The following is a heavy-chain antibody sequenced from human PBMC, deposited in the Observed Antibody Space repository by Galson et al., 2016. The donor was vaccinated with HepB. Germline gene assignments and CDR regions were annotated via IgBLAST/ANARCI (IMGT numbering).Heavy chain of an antibody. Sequence: SVKVSCKASRGIFSNYAITWVRQAPGQGLEWMGGIIPIVDNANYAQKFQDRVTLSADESTSTAYMELSGLRSEDTAVYYCATNYEYSSSSKIHTYYYYGMDVWGQGTTVTVSS. CDR2: IIPIVDNA. V-gene: IGHV1-69*13. CDR1: RGIFSNYA. J-gene: IGHJ6*02. CDR3: ATNYEYSSSSKIHTYYYYGMDV. D-gene: IGHD6-6*01.